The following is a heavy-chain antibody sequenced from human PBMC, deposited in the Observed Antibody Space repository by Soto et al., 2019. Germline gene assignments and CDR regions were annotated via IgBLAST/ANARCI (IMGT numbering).Heavy chain of an antibody. D-gene: IGHD6-6*01. CDR3: ARVFRPYSSSPAFDY. CDR2: ISAYNGNT. V-gene: IGHV1-18*01. CDR1: GYTFTSYG. J-gene: IGHJ4*02. Sequence: GASVKVSCKASGYTFTSYGISWVRQAPGQGLEWMGWISAYNGNTNYAQKLQGRVTMTTDTSTSTAYMELRSLRSDDTAVYYCARVFRPYSSSPAFDYWGQGTLVTVSS.